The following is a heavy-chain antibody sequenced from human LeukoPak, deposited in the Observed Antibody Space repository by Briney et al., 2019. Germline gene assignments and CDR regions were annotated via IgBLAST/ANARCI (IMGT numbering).Heavy chain of an antibody. V-gene: IGHV1-69*05. Sequence: ASVKVSCKASGGTFSSYAISWVRQAPGQGLEWMGGIIPIFGTANYAQKFQGRVTITTDESTSTAYMELSSLRSEDTAVYYCARDSSGWLDAFDIWGQGTMVTVSS. CDR2: IIPIFGTA. J-gene: IGHJ3*02. CDR3: ARDSSGWLDAFDI. D-gene: IGHD6-19*01. CDR1: GGTFSSYA.